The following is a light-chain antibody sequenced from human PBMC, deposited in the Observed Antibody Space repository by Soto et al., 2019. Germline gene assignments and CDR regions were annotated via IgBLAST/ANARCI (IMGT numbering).Light chain of an antibody. CDR2: GAS. CDR3: QRYNNWPLT. Sequence: TPSPGPPSLSPGARATPPRQATQSLSTNLAWYQQKPGQAPRLLIYGASTRATGVPARFSGSGSGTEFTLTINSLQSEDFAVYYCQRYNNWPLTFGGGTKVDIK. V-gene: IGKV3-15*01. CDR1: QSLSTN. J-gene: IGKJ4*01.